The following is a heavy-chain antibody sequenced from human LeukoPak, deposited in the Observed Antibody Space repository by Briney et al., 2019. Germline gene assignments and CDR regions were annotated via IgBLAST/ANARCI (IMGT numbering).Heavy chain of an antibody. Sequence: SETLSLTCAVYGGSFSGYYWSWIRQPPGKGLEWIGEINHSGSTNYNPSLKSRVTISVDTSKNQFSLKLSSVTAADTAVYYCARVGGSYDYEGHFDYWGQGTLVTVSS. CDR1: GGSFSGYY. J-gene: IGHJ4*02. CDR3: ARVGGSYDYEGHFDY. CDR2: INHSGST. V-gene: IGHV4-34*01. D-gene: IGHD5-12*01.